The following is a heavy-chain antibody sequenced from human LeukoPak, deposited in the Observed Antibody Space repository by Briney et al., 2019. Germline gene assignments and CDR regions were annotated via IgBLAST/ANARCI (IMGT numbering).Heavy chain of an antibody. CDR1: GASISEYY. Sequence: SETLSLTCTVSGASISEYYRTWIRQPPGKGLEWLGHIHPSGSTYSNPSLRSRVTVSVDTPKNQFSLTLSSVTAADTAMYFCARGLDTAKVGYWGQGTLVTVSS. V-gene: IGHV4-4*08. CDR3: ARGLDTAKVGY. D-gene: IGHD5-18*01. J-gene: IGHJ4*02. CDR2: IHPSGST.